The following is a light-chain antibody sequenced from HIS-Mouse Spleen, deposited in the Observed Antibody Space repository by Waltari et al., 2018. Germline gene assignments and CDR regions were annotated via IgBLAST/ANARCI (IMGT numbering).Light chain of an antibody. J-gene: IGLJ3*02. CDR2: GKN. Sequence: SSELTQDPAVSVALGQTVRITFPGDSLRSYYASWYQQKPGQAPVLVIYGKNNRPSGIPDRFSGSSSGNTASLTITGAQAEDEADYYCNSRDSSGNHLVFGGGTKLTVL. V-gene: IGLV3-19*01. CDR1: SLRSYY. CDR3: NSRDSSGNHLV.